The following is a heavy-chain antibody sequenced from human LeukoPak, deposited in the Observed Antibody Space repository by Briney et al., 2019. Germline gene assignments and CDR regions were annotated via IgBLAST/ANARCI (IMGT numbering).Heavy chain of an antibody. Sequence: GGSLRLSCAASGFTFSSYAMHWVRQAPGKGLEYVSAISSNGGSTYYANSVKGRFTISRDNSKNTLYLQMGSLRAEDMAVYYCARSIGSRYYYYYYMDVWGKGTTVAVSS. CDR3: ARSIGSRYYYYYYMDV. CDR2: ISSNGGST. D-gene: IGHD5-12*01. J-gene: IGHJ6*03. CDR1: GFTFSSYA. V-gene: IGHV3-64*01.